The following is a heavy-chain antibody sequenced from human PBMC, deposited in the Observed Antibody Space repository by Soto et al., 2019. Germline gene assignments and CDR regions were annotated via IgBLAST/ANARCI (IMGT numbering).Heavy chain of an antibody. V-gene: IGHV4-30-4*01. J-gene: IGHJ4*02. CDR3: ARVLFGGAGL. CDR2: TYAYSGEHT. Sequence: SETLSLTCTVSGGSINGGDFHWTWIRQPPGKGLEWVGSTYAYSGEHTYYNPSLKSRVFISADTSKSQFSLRLTSVTAADTAVYYCARVLFGGAGLWGQGTLVTVSS. D-gene: IGHD2-21*01. CDR1: GGSINGGDFH.